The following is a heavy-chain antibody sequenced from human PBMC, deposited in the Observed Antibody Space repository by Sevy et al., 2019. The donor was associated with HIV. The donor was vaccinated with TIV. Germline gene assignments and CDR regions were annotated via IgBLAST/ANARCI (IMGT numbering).Heavy chain of an antibody. Sequence: GGSLRLSCAASGFTFSSYEMNWVRQAPGKGLEWVSYISSSGSTIYYADSVKGRFTISRDNAKNSLYLQMNSLRAEDTAVYYCARECVRKSVGATERPSSYFDYWGQGTLVTVSS. J-gene: IGHJ4*02. CDR1: GFTFSSYE. CDR2: ISSSGSTI. CDR3: ARECVRKSVGATERPSSYFDY. D-gene: IGHD1-26*01. V-gene: IGHV3-48*03.